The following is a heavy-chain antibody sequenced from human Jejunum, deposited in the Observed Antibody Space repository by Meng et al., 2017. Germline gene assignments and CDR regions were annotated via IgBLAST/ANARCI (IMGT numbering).Heavy chain of an antibody. D-gene: IGHD2-8*01. CDR1: GDSVSSNSAA. Sequence: LPRSGPGLAKPSQTLSLNCAISGDSVSSNSAAWSWIRQGPSRGLEWLGRTYYRSKWYNDYAISVKGRITINPDTSKNQFSLQLNSVTPEDTAVYYCAYERTNSYYFDYWGQGTLVTVSS. CDR3: AYERTNSYYFDY. CDR2: TYYRSKWYN. V-gene: IGHV6-1*01. J-gene: IGHJ4*02.